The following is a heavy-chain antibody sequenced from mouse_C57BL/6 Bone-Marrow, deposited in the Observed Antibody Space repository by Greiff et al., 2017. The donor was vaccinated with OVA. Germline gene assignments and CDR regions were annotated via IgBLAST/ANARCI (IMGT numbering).Heavy chain of an antibody. Sequence: QVQLQQSGAELARPGASVKMSCKASGYTFTSYTMHWVKQRPGQGLEWIGYINPSSGYTKYNQKFKDKATLTADKSSSTAYMQLSSLTSEDSAVDDWACDDYDYFDYWGQGTTLTVSS. D-gene: IGHD2-4*01. V-gene: IGHV1-4*01. CDR2: INPSSGYT. CDR1: GYTFTSYT. CDR3: ACDDYDYFDY. J-gene: IGHJ2*01.